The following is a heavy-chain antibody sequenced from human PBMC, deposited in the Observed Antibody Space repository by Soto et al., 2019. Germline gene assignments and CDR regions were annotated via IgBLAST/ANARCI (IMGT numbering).Heavy chain of an antibody. CDR2: IYYSGST. CDR3: ARDATLRY. Sequence: PSETLSLTCTVSGASMDGFYWNWIRQPPGKGLEWIGYIYYSGSTNYNPSLKSRDTISIDMSKNQFSLNLTSVTAADTAVYYCARDATLRYWGQGTLVTVSS. V-gene: IGHV4-59*01. CDR1: GASMDGFY. D-gene: IGHD2-15*01. J-gene: IGHJ4*02.